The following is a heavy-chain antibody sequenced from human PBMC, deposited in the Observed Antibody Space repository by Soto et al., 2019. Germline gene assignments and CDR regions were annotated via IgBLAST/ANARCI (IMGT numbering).Heavy chain of an antibody. CDR2: IIPIFGTA. CDR3: ARDSPIGSTYSGYDAIDS. V-gene: IGHV1-69*06. Sequence: EASVKVSCKASGGTFSSYAISWVRQAPGQGLEWMGGIIPIFGTANYAQDFQGRVTITADKSTSTAYMELTSLTSKDTAVYYCARDSPIGSTYSGYDAIDSWGQGTLVTVSS. D-gene: IGHD5-12*01. J-gene: IGHJ4*02. CDR1: GGTFSSYA.